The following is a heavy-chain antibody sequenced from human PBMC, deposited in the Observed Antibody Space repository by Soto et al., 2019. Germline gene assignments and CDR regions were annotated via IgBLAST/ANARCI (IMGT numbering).Heavy chain of an antibody. CDR3: ARERGAAGTYDY. CDR2: INAGRGGT. V-gene: IGHV1-3*01. J-gene: IGHJ4*02. Sequence: GASVKVSCKASGYTFTSYAMHWVRQAPGQRLEWMGWINAGRGGTKYSQNFQGRVTITRDTSATTAYMELSSLTSEDTAVYYCARERGAAGTYDYWGQGTLVTVSS. D-gene: IGHD6-13*01. CDR1: GYTFTSYA.